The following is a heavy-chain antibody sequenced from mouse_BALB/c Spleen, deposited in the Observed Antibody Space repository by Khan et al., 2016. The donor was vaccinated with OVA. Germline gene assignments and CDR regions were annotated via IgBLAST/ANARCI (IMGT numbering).Heavy chain of an antibody. Sequence: EVKLLESGPGLVKPSQSLSLICTVTGYSITSDYAWNWIRQFPGNKLEWMGFISYSGNTNYNPSLKSRISITRDTSKNQFFLHLNSVTPEDTATYYCARVYGGDFDYWGPGTTVTVSS. CDR3: ARVYGGDFDY. CDR2: ISYSGNT. CDR1: GYSITSDYA. V-gene: IGHV3-2*02. J-gene: IGHJ2*01. D-gene: IGHD1-1*01.